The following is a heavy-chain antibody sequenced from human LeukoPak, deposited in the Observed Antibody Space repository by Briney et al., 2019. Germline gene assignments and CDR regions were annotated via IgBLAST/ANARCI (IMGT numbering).Heavy chain of an antibody. V-gene: IGHV3-23*01. CDR2: ISHSGSDT. J-gene: IGHJ4*02. D-gene: IGHD6-19*01. CDR3: AKMKYQWLVRIYFDY. CDR1: GFTFSNYG. Sequence: GGSLRLSCAASGFTFSNYGMSWVRQAPGKGLEWVSAISHSGSDTYYADSVKGRFTISRDNSKNTLHLQMNSLRAEDSAVYYCAKMKYQWLVRIYFDYWGQGTLVTVSS.